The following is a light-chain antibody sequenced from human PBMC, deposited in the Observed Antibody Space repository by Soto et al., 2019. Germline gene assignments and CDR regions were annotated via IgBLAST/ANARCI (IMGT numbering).Light chain of an antibody. CDR1: QGISSH. V-gene: IGKV1-9*01. CDR2: AAS. CDR3: KQVNSFPST. Sequence: IQLTQSPSSLSASVGDRVTITCRASQGISSHLAWYQQKPGKAPKLLIYAASTLQAGVTSRFSGGGSGTGFTPTLRSLQPDDFATYDCKQVNSFPSTFGKGTRLEIK. J-gene: IGKJ5*01.